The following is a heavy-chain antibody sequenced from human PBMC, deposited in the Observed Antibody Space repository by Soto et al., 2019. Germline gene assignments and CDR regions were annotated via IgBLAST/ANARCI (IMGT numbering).Heavy chain of an antibody. V-gene: IGHV1-69*13. CDR2: IIPIFGTA. J-gene: IGHJ5*02. Sequence: SVKVSCKASGGTFSSYAISWVRQAPVQGLEWMGGIIPIFGTANYAQKFQGRVTITADESTSTAYMELSSLRSEDTAVYYCARERVRLYPTPNWFDPWGQGTLVTVSS. CDR3: ARERVRLYPTPNWFDP. CDR1: GGTFSSYA. D-gene: IGHD2-8*01.